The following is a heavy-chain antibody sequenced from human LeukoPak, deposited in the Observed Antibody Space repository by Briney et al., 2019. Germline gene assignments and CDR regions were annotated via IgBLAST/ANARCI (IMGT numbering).Heavy chain of an antibody. CDR3: AREVEVVPATVGAYYYYYMDV. J-gene: IGHJ6*03. CDR1: GFSISNYW. V-gene: IGHV3-74*01. Sequence: GGSLRLSCAASGFSISNYWMHWVRQAPGKGLVWVSRINSDGRRPDYADSVKGRFTISRDNAKNTLYLQMTSLRPDDTAVYYCAREVEVVPATVGAYYYYYMDVWGKGTTVTVSS. D-gene: IGHD2-2*01. CDR2: INSDGRRP.